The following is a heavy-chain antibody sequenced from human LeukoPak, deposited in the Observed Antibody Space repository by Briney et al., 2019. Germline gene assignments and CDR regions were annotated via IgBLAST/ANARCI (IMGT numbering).Heavy chain of an antibody. CDR2: LRGGGDST. CDR1: GFTFAGYA. Sequence: GGSLRLSCAASGFTFAGYAMSWVRHARGEGLGWVSFLRGGGDSTYYADSVKSRFTISRDNSKNTLYVQMNSLRDENTAIYYCAKDGSALWTIARPYYFDYWGQGTLVTVSS. D-gene: IGHD5-24*01. CDR3: AKDGSALWTIARPYYFDY. V-gene: IGHV3-23*01. J-gene: IGHJ4*02.